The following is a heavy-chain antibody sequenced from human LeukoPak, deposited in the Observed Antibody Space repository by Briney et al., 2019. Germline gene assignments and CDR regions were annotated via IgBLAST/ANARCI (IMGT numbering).Heavy chain of an antibody. Sequence: GRSLRLSCAASGFTFSSYGMHWVRQASGKGLQWVAFICYDGSNRYFADSVKGRFTISRDNSMNTVYLQMNSLRAEDTAVYYCARDMEAKVRGVTKSHYYYYGMDVWGQGTTVTVSS. CDR3: ARDMEAKVRGVTKSHYYYYGMDV. CDR2: ICYDGSNR. J-gene: IGHJ6*02. CDR1: GFTFSSYG. V-gene: IGHV3-33*01. D-gene: IGHD3-10*01.